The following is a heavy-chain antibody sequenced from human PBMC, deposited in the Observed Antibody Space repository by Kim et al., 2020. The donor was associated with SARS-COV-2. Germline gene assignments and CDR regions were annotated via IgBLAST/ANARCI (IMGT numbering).Heavy chain of an antibody. J-gene: IGHJ5*02. D-gene: IGHD6-13*01. Sequence: ADSVKGRFTISRDNSKNTLYLQMNSLRAEDTAVYYCARDFSQQQLVSWFDPWGQGTLVTVSS. V-gene: IGHV3-30*07. CDR3: ARDFSQQQLVSWFDP.